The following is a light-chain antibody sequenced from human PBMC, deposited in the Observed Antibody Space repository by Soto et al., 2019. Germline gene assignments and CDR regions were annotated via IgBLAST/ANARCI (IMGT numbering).Light chain of an antibody. V-gene: IGLV2-14*01. CDR3: SPYTSSSTYV. Sequence: QSVLTQPASVSGYPGQSITISCTGTSSDVGGYNYVSWYQQHPGKAPKRMIYDVSNRPSGVSNRFSGSKSGNTASLTISGLQAEDEADYYCSPYTSSSTYVFGTGTKLTVL. CDR1: SSDVGGYNY. CDR2: DVS. J-gene: IGLJ1*01.